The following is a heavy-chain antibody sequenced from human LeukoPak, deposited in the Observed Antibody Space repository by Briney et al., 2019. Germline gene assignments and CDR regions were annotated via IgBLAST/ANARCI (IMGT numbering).Heavy chain of an antibody. Sequence: ASVKVSCKASGYTFTSYAMHWVRQAPGQRLEWMGWINAGNGNTKYSQKFQGRVTITRDTSASTAYMELSSLRSEDTAVYYCVSSCSGGSCYSYGMDVWGQGTTVTVSS. CDR3: VSSCSGGSCYSYGMDV. D-gene: IGHD2-15*01. CDR1: GYTFTSYA. V-gene: IGHV1-3*01. CDR2: INAGNGNT. J-gene: IGHJ6*02.